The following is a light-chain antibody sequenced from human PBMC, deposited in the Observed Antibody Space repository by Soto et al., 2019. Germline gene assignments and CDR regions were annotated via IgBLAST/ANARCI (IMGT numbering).Light chain of an antibody. CDR3: QKYGTSLT. CDR2: GAS. CDR1: QSFSSSY. V-gene: IGKV3-20*01. Sequence: EIVLTQSPGTLSLSPGERATLSCRASQSFSSSYLAWYQQKPGQAPRLLIYGASSRATGIPDRFSGSGSGTDFTRTISRLEPEDCAVYYCQKYGTSLTFGQGTRLEI. J-gene: IGKJ5*01.